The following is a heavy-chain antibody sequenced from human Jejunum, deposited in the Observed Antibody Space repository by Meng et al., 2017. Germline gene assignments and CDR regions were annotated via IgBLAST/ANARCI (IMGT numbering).Heavy chain of an antibody. CDR2: IYYSGSA. D-gene: IGHD2-2*01. CDR3: ASHCASTSCQHYYGMDV. J-gene: IGHJ6*02. V-gene: IGHV4-39*07. Sequence: SETLSLTCTLSGGSITSTSYYWGWIRQPPGKGLEWIGNIYYSGSAYYNPSLKSRVTISVDTSKKQFSLKLTSVTAADTAVYYCASHCASTSCQHYYGMDVWGQGTTVTVSS. CDR1: GGSITSTSYY.